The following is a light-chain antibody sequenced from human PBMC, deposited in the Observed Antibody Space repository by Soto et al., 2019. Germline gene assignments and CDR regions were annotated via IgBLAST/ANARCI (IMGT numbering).Light chain of an antibody. CDR2: GAS. Sequence: IVLTQSQGTLSLSPGERATLSCRASQTISNTFLAWYQQRPGQAPRLLIYGASGRATGIPDKFSGSGSGTDFTLTISRLEPEDFAVYYCQHFGSSPPITFGQGTRLEIK. CDR1: QTISNTF. J-gene: IGKJ5*01. V-gene: IGKV3-20*01. CDR3: QHFGSSPPIT.